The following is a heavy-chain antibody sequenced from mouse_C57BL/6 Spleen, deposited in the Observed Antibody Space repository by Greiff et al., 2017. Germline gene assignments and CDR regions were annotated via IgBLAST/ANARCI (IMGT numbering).Heavy chain of an antibody. CDR2: IDPEAGGT. J-gene: IGHJ3*01. Sequence: QVQLQQSGAELVRPGASVTLSCKASGYTFTDYEMHWVKQTPVHGLEWIGAIDPEAGGTAYNQKVKGKAILTGDKSSSTAYLELRSLTSEDSAVYYCTRSHYDGSRAWFAYWGQGTLVTVSA. CDR1: GYTFTDYE. V-gene: IGHV1-15*01. CDR3: TRSHYDGSRAWFAY. D-gene: IGHD1-1*01.